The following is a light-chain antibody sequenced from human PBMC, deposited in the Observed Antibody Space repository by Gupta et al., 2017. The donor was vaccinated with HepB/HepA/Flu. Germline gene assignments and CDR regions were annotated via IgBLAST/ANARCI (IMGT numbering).Light chain of an antibody. V-gene: IGKV3-15*01. CDR3: QQYNNWPPFT. CDR2: GAS. CDR1: QSVSSN. J-gene: IGKJ2*01. Sequence: EIVMTQSPATLSVSPGERATLSCRASQSVSSNLAWFQQKPGQAPRLLIYGASTRAIGIPARFSGSGSGTEFTLTISSLRSEDFAVYYCQQYNNWPPFTFGQGTKLGIK.